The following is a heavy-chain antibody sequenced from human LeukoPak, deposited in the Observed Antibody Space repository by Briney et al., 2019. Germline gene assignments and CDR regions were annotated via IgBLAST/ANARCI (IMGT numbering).Heavy chain of an antibody. D-gene: IGHD6-13*01. Sequence: GGSLRLSCAASGFTVSSNYMSWVRQAPGKGLEWVSVIYSGGSTYYADSVKGRFTISRDNSKNTLYLQMNSLGAEDTAVYYCARRGYSSSWHPFDYWGQGTLVTVSS. CDR2: IYSGGST. V-gene: IGHV3-66*02. CDR1: GFTVSSNY. J-gene: IGHJ4*02. CDR3: ARRGYSSSWHPFDY.